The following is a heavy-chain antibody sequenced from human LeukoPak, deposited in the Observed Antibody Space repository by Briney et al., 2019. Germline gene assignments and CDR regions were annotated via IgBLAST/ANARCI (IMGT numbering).Heavy chain of an antibody. Sequence: ASVKVSCKASGGTFSSYAISWVRQAPGQGLEWMGGIIPIFGTANYAQKFQGRVTITTDESTSTAYMELGSLTSEDTAVYYCTRGSQNCASASCYNFWGQGTLVTVSS. CDR3: TRGSQNCASASCYNF. CDR2: IIPIFGTA. J-gene: IGHJ4*02. D-gene: IGHD2-2*02. V-gene: IGHV1-69*05. CDR1: GGTFSSYA.